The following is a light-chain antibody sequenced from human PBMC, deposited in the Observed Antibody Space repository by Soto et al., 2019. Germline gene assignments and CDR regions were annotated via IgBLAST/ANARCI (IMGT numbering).Light chain of an antibody. CDR3: QQRSDWPWT. Sequence: EVVLTQSPGTLSLSPGERATLSCRASESVSSSFLTWYQQRPGQAPRLLIYRTSNRVTGIPDRFSGSGSGTDFSLTISSLEAADVAVYYCQQRSDWPWTFGQGTKVDIK. J-gene: IGKJ1*01. CDR1: ESVSSSF. CDR2: RTS. V-gene: IGKV3D-20*02.